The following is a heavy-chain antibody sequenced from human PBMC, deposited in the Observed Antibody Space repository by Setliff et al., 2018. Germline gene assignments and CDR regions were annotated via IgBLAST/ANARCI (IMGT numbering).Heavy chain of an antibody. Sequence: SETLRLSCGASGFTYNNCWVSWIRQSPGKGLEWIGESDHGGNTTIHPSLKSRLTMSVDTSKNQFSLKLTSVTAADTAVYYCRLWSHSYHNDYWGQGTLVTVSS. CDR2: SDHGGNT. V-gene: IGHV4-34*08. J-gene: IGHJ4*02. CDR1: GFTYNNCW. D-gene: IGHD3-16*02. CDR3: RLWSHSYHNDY.